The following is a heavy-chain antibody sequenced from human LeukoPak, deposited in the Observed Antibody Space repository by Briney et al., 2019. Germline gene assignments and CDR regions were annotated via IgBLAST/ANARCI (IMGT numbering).Heavy chain of an antibody. Sequence: GASVKVSCKASGYTFTSYDINWVRQATGQGLEWMGWMNPNSGNTGYAQKFQGRVTMTRNTSISTAYMELSSLRSEDTAVYYCARAHGGVHYYYMDVWGKGTTVTVSS. D-gene: IGHD2-8*02. CDR1: GYTFTSYD. CDR3: ARAHGGVHYYYMDV. V-gene: IGHV1-8*01. CDR2: MNPNSGNT. J-gene: IGHJ6*03.